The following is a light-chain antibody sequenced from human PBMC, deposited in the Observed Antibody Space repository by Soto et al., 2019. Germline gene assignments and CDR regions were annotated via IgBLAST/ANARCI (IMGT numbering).Light chain of an antibody. CDR3: QQYNGYSWT. CDR1: QSVSSW. V-gene: IGKV1-5*01. Sequence: DIQMTQSPSTLSASVGDRVTITCRASQSVSSWLAWYQQKVGKAPKLLIYDASSLESGVPSRFSGSGSGTEFTLTISSLQPDDFATYYCQQYNGYSWTFGQGTKVDI. CDR2: DAS. J-gene: IGKJ1*01.